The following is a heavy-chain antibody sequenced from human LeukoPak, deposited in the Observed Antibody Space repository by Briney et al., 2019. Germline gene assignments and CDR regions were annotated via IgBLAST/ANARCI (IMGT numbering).Heavy chain of an antibody. D-gene: IGHD3-22*01. V-gene: IGHV4-39*01. J-gene: IGHJ4*02. Sequence: SETLSLTCTVSGGSISSSNYYWGWIRQPPGKGLEWIGSIYYSGSTYYNPSLKSRVTISVDTSKNQFSLKLSSVTAADTAVYYCARLTPYYYDSIGYYFDYWGQGTLVTVSS. CDR3: ARLTPYYYDSIGYYFDY. CDR2: IYYSGST. CDR1: GGSISSSNYY.